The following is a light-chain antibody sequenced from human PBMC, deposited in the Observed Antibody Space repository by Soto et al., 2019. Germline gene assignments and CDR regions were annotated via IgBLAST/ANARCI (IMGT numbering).Light chain of an antibody. Sequence: QSALTQPASVSGSPGQSITISCTGTSNDVGGYNYVSWYQQHPRKAPKLMIYEVTARPWGVSNRFSGSKSGNTASLTISGLQAEDEADYYCSSYTHTSTPSCVFGTGTKVTVL. J-gene: IGLJ1*01. CDR3: SSYTHTSTPSCV. CDR2: EVT. V-gene: IGLV2-14*01. CDR1: SNDVGGYNY.